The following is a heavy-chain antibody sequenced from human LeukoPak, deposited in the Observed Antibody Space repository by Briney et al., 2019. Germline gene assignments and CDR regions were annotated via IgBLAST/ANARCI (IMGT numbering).Heavy chain of an antibody. D-gene: IGHD3-22*01. Sequence: GGSLRLSCAASGFTFSSYGIHWVRQAPGKGLEWVAFIRYDGSNKYYADSVKGRFTISRDNSKNTLYLQMNSLRAEDTAVYYCARDAYYYDSSGSRRGYFDYWGQGTLVTVSS. V-gene: IGHV3-30*02. CDR3: ARDAYYYDSSGSRRGYFDY. CDR2: IRYDGSNK. CDR1: GFTFSSYG. J-gene: IGHJ4*02.